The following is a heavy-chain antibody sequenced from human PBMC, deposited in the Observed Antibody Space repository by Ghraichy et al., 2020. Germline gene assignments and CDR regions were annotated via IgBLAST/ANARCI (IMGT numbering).Heavy chain of an antibody. CDR2: IYYSGST. J-gene: IGHJ6*02. V-gene: IGHV4-61*01. D-gene: IGHD6-19*01. Sequence: SETLSLTCTVSGGSVSSGSYYWSWIRQPPGKGLEWIGYIYYSGSTNYNPSLKSRVTISVDTSKNQFSLKLSSVTAADTAVYYCARDVAVAGTPTYYYYGMDVWGQGTTVTVSS. CDR3: ARDVAVAGTPTYYYYGMDV. CDR1: GGSVSSGSYY.